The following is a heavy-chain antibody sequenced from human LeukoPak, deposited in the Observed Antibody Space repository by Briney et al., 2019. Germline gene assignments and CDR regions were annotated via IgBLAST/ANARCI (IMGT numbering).Heavy chain of an antibody. CDR3: AKGLTYYYDSSALGPFDP. J-gene: IGHJ5*02. CDR1: GFAFDDYA. Sequence: PGGSLRLSCAASGFAFDDYAMHWVRQAPGKGLEWVSGISWNSGSIGYADSVKGRFTISRDNAKNSLYLQMNSLRAEDTALYYCAKGLTYYYDSSALGPFDPWGQGTLVTVSS. V-gene: IGHV3-9*01. CDR2: ISWNSGSI. D-gene: IGHD3-22*01.